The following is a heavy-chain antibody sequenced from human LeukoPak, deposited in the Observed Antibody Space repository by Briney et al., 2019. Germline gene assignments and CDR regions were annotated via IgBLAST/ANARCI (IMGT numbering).Heavy chain of an antibody. D-gene: IGHD4-17*01. CDR2: IYTSGTSGST. Sequence: SQTLSLTCTVSGGSISSGSYYWSWIRQPAGKGLEWIGRIYTSGTSGSTNYNPSLKSRVTISVDTSKNQFSLKLSSVTAADTAVYCCARAYPTTARYNWFDPWGQGTLVTVSS. J-gene: IGHJ5*02. V-gene: IGHV4-61*02. CDR3: ARAYPTTARYNWFDP. CDR1: GGSISSGSYY.